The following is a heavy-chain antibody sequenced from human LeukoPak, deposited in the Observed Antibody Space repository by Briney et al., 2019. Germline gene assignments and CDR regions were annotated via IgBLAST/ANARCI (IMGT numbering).Heavy chain of an antibody. Sequence: PSETLSLTCTVSGVSISSDTYYWSWIRQPAGKGLEWIGRIYTSGTTTYNPSLKSRVTISVDTSKNQFSLKLSHVTAADTAMYYCARLTTVTPQYDYWGQGTLVTVSS. CDR1: GVSISSDTYY. CDR3: ARLTTVTPQYDY. V-gene: IGHV4-61*02. D-gene: IGHD4-17*01. J-gene: IGHJ4*02. CDR2: IYTSGTT.